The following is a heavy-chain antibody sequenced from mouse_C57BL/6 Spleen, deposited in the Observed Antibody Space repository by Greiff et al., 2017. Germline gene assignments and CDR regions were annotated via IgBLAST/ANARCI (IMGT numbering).Heavy chain of an antibody. Sequence: QVQLQQPGAELVMPGASVKLSCKASGYTFTSYWMHWVKQRPGQGLEWIGELDPSDSYTNYNQKFKGKSTLTVDKSSSTAYMQLSSLTSEDSAVYYCARSGVTTVVPLDYWGQGTTLTVSS. CDR3: ARSGVTTVVPLDY. CDR2: LDPSDSYT. D-gene: IGHD1-1*01. V-gene: IGHV1-69*01. CDR1: GYTFTSYW. J-gene: IGHJ2*01.